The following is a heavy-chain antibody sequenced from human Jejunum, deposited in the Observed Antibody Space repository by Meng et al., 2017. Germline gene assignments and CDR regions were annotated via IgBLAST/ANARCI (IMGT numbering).Heavy chain of an antibody. Sequence: QVQRQASGPGLLKPSGPLSLTCTCAGVSTTAPFYWTWIRQAPGKGLEWIGEVWPSGATYYNPSLSSRITISIDTSNNQFSLEVAFLTAADTAVYHCARAIRERYFDSWGQGTLVTVSS. CDR3: ARAIRERYFDS. J-gene: IGHJ4*02. CDR1: GVSTTAPFY. D-gene: IGHD1-14*01. V-gene: IGHV4-4*02. CDR2: VWPSGAT.